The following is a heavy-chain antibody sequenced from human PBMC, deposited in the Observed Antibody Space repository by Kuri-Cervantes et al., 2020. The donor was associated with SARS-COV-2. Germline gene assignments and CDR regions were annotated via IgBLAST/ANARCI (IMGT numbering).Heavy chain of an antibody. CDR3: ARALTMVRGRKDY. J-gene: IGHJ4*02. V-gene: IGHV3-30-3*01. Sequence: GGSLRLSCAASGFTFSSYATHWVRQAPGKGLEWVAVISYDGSNKYYADSVKGRFTISRDNSKNTLYLQMNSLRAEDTAVYYCARALTMVRGRKDYWGQGTLVTVSS. CDR1: GFTFSSYA. D-gene: IGHD3-10*01. CDR2: ISYDGSNK.